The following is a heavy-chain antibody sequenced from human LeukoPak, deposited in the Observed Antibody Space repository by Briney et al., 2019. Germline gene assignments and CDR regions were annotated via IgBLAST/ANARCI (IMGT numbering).Heavy chain of an antibody. Sequence: GGSLRLSCAASGFTFSAYYMSWIRQAPGKGLEWLSHINPTASSIYYADSVKGRFTLSRDNAENSVYLQMNVLRVEDTAFYYCARDWVSLSSGRVFDYWGQGTLVTVSS. CDR1: GFTFSAYY. CDR2: INPTASSI. D-gene: IGHD3-22*01. J-gene: IGHJ4*02. CDR3: ARDWVSLSSGRVFDY. V-gene: IGHV3-11*04.